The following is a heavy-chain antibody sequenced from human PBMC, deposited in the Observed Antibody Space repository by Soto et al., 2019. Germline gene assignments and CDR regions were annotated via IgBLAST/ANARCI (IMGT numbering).Heavy chain of an antibody. J-gene: IGHJ6*02. D-gene: IGHD3-10*01. V-gene: IGHV1-2*04. CDR3: ARNYYYGSGSYPEGDYYYYGMDV. CDR1: GYTFTGYY. CDR2: INPNSGGT. Sequence: GASVKVSCKASGYTFTGYYMHWVRQAPGQGLEWMGWINPNSGGTNYAQKFQGWVTMTRDTSISTAYMELSRLRSDDTAVYYCARNYYYGSGSYPEGDYYYYGMDVWGQGTTVTVSS.